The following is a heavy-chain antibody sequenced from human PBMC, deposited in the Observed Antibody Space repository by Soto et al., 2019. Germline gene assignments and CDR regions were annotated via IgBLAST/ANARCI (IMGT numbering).Heavy chain of an antibody. J-gene: IGHJ6*02. D-gene: IGHD6-6*01. CDR1: GFTFSDHY. CDR3: SRIHGSLSPFSHYGMDV. Sequence: GGSLRLSCAASGFTFSDHYMDWVRQAPGKGLEWVGRTRNKTKGYTTEYAAPVKGRFTISRDDSKNSLYLQMNSLKTEDTAVYYCSRIHGSLSPFSHYGMDVWGQGTTVTVSS. V-gene: IGHV3-72*01. CDR2: TRNKTKGYTT.